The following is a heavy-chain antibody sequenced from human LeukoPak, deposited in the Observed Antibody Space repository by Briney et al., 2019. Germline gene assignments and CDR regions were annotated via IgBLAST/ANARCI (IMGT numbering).Heavy chain of an antibody. V-gene: IGHV4-59*01. CDR3: ARGRRDSSASYYFDY. J-gene: IGHJ4*02. D-gene: IGHD3-22*01. CDR1: GGSISSYY. CDR2: IYYSGGT. Sequence: SETLSLTCTISGGSISSYYWSWIRQPPGKGLEWIGYIYYSGGTNYNPSLKSRVTISVDTSKNQFSLKLSSVTAADTAVYYCARGRRDSSASYYFDYWGQGTLVTVSS.